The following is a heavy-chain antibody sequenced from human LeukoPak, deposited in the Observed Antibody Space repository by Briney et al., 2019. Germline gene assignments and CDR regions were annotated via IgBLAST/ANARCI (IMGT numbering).Heavy chain of an antibody. CDR2: IKQDGSEK. CDR3: AIIGENDAFDI. D-gene: IGHD3-10*01. CDR1: GFTFSSYW. V-gene: IGHV3-7*03. J-gene: IGHJ3*02. Sequence: PGGSLRLSCAASGFTFSSYWMSWVRQAPGKGLEWVANIKQDGSEKYYVDSVKGRFTISRDNSKNTLYLQMNSLRAEDTAVYYCAIIGENDAFDIWGQGTMVTVSS.